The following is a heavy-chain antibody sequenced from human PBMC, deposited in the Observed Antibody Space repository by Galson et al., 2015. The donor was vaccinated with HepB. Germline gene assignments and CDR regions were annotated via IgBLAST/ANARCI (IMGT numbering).Heavy chain of an antibody. V-gene: IGHV3-48*02. CDR3: ARHYYDFWNWFDP. J-gene: IGHJ5*02. Sequence: SLRLSCAASGFSFSSYSMSWVRQAPGKGLEWVSYISGSGKTIYYADSVKGRFAISRDNTKRSLYLQMNSLRDEDTGVYYCARHYYDFWNWFDPW. D-gene: IGHD3-3*01. CDR1: GFSFSSYS. CDR2: ISGSGKTI.